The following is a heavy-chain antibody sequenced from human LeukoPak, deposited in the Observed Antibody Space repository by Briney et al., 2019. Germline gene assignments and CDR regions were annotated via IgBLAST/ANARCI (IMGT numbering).Heavy chain of an antibody. V-gene: IGHV4-59*01. Sequence: SETLSLTCSVSGGSMTNLYWTWIRQPPGKGLEWIGDIYDSGSTRYNTSLESRVTISVDTSKNQFSLKLSSVPAADTVVDCCAILPIVGNWFDPWGEGTLVTVSS. D-gene: IGHD3-22*01. J-gene: IGHJ5*02. CDR3: AILPIVGNWFDP. CDR1: GGSMTNLY. CDR2: IYDSGST.